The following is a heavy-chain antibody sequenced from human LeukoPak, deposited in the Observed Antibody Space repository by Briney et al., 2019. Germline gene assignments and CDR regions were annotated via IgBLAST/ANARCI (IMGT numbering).Heavy chain of an antibody. CDR2: INHSRST. D-gene: IGHD4-17*01. J-gene: IGHJ6*03. V-gene: IGHV4-34*01. CDR3: ARDGPGGDYVYYYYMDV. Sequence: SETLSLTCAVYGGSFSPYYWSWIRQSPDKGLEWIGEINHSRSTNYNPSLKSRVTISVDTSKNQFSLKLSSVTAADTAVYYCARDGPGGDYVYYYYMDVWGKGATVTISS. CDR1: GGSFSPYY.